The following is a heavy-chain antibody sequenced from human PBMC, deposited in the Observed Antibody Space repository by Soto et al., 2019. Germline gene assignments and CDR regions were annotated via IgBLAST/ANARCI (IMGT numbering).Heavy chain of an antibody. CDR1: GGSFSGYY. CDR3: ARASITMVRGVILDHDAFDI. CDR2: INHSGST. D-gene: IGHD3-10*01. J-gene: IGHJ3*02. V-gene: IGHV4-34*01. Sequence: PSETLSLTCAVYGGSFSGYYWNWIRQPPGKGLEWIGEINHSGSTNYNPSLKSRVTISVDTSKNQFSLKLSSVTAADTAVYYCARASITMVRGVILDHDAFDIWGQGTMVTVSS.